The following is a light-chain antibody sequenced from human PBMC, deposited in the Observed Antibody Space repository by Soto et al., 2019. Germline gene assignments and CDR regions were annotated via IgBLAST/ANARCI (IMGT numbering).Light chain of an antibody. CDR3: QSYDRSLSGSRV. CDR1: SSNIGAGYD. V-gene: IGLV1-40*01. CDR2: DNT. J-gene: IGLJ1*01. Sequence: QSALPQPPSVSGAPGQRVTISCTGSSSNIGAGYDVHWYQQLPGTAPKLLIYDNTNRPSGVPDRFSGSKSGTSASLAITGLQAEDEADYYCQSYDRSLSGSRVFGTGTKVTVL.